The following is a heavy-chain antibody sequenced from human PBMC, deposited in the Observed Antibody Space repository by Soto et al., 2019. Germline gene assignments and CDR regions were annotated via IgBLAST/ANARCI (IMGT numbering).Heavy chain of an antibody. CDR1: GYTFTSYY. CDR3: PIDVVAIVVVPADRCVLKSSGRYDVWYFDY. J-gene: IGHJ2*01. CDR2: INPSGGST. Sequence: SVKVSCKASGYTFTSYYMHWVRQAPGQGLEWMGIINPSGGSTTNAKKFKARVTMTRDTSTSTAYMELSSLRPETTAVYHCPIDVVAIVVVPADRCVLKSSGRYDVWYFDYWGR. D-gene: IGHD2-2*01. V-gene: IGHV1-46*01.